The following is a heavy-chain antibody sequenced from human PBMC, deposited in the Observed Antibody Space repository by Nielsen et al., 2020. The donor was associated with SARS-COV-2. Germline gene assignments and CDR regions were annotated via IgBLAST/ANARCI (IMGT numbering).Heavy chain of an antibody. CDR1: GFTVSSNY. CDR2: IYSGGST. J-gene: IGHJ4*02. V-gene: IGHV3-53*01. Sequence: GESLKISCAASGFTVSSNYMSWVRQAPGKGLEWVSVIYSGGSTYYADSVKGRFTISRDTSKNTLYLQMNSLRAEDTAVYYCAKAPLFRYCSGGSCFFADYWGQGTLVTVSS. CDR3: AKAPLFRYCSGGSCFFADY. D-gene: IGHD2-15*01.